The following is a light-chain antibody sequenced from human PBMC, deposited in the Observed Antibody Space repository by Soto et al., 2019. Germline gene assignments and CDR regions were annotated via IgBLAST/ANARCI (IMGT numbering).Light chain of an antibody. Sequence: QSVLTQPASVSGSPGQSITISCTATSSDVGSYNLVSWYQQHPGKAPKLMIYEGTKRPSGVSNRFSGSKSGNTASLTISGLQAEAEAEYFCSSYTSTTNIYVFGSGTKVTVL. CDR1: SSDVGSYNL. J-gene: IGLJ1*01. CDR2: EGT. CDR3: SSYTSTTNIYV. V-gene: IGLV2-14*02.